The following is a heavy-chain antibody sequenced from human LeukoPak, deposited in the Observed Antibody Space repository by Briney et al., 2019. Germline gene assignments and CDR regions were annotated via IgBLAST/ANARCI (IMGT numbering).Heavy chain of an antibody. J-gene: IGHJ4*02. CDR1: GGAIRSHY. CDR3: ARGEHSVDS. D-gene: IGHD1/OR15-1a*01. V-gene: IGHV4-4*07. Sequence: SETLFLTCTVSGGAIRSHYWNWIRQPAGKGLEWIGRIYSSGYTNDNPSLKSRITMSVDMSKNQFSLRLNSVTAADTAVYYCARGEHSVDSWGQGMLVAVSS. CDR2: IYSSGYT.